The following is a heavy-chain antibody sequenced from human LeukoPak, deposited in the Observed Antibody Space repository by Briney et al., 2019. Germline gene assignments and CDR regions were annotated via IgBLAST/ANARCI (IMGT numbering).Heavy chain of an antibody. J-gene: IGHJ4*02. Sequence: GGSLRLSCAASGFTFSSYSMNWVRQAPGKGLEWVSSISSSSSYIYYADSVKGRFTISRDNAKNSLYLQMNSLRAEDTAVYYCARSVAGKGYFDYWGQGTLVTVSS. CDR1: GFTFSSYS. D-gene: IGHD6-19*01. V-gene: IGHV3-21*01. CDR3: ARSVAGKGYFDY. CDR2: ISSSSSYI.